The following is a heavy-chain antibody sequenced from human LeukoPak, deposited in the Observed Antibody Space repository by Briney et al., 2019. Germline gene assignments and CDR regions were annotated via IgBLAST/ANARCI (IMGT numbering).Heavy chain of an antibody. CDR3: ASGYSSGWYVEYSDY. CDR1: GFSFSDYY. CDR2: INSNGGTI. V-gene: IGHV3-11*04. Sequence: GGSLRLSCTASGFSFSDYYMSWIRQAPGKGPERLSYINSNGGTIYYADSVKGRFTISRDNAKNSLYLQMNSLRAEDTAVYYCASGYSSGWYVEYSDYWGQGTLVTVSS. J-gene: IGHJ4*02. D-gene: IGHD6-19*01.